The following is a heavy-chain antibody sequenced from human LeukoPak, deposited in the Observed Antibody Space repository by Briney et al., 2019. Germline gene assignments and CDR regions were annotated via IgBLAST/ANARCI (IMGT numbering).Heavy chain of an antibody. D-gene: IGHD1-7*01. J-gene: IGHJ5*01. CDR1: GVSIINVY. CDR3: ASGGTMNNWFVP. V-gene: IGHV4-59*01. Sequence: PSETLSLTCSVSGVSIINVYWSWIRQPPGKGLEWIGFMSNSGDTTYNPSLKSRVTISIDTSNNQVSLNLNSVTAADTAVYYCASGGTMNNWFVPWGQGALVTVSS. CDR2: MSNSGDT.